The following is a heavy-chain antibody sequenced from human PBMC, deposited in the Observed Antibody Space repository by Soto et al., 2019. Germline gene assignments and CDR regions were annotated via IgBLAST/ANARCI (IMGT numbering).Heavy chain of an antibody. CDR3: ARDRGYNWNYGWFDP. J-gene: IGHJ5*02. Sequence: QVQLVQSGAEVKKPGASVKVSCKASGYTFTSYGISWVRQAPGQGLEWMGRISPYNGNTNYAQKLQCRVTMTTDTSASTAYMELRSLRSDDTAVYYCARDRGYNWNYGWFDPWGQGTLVTVSS. CDR2: ISPYNGNT. CDR1: GYTFTSYG. V-gene: IGHV1-18*01. D-gene: IGHD1-7*01.